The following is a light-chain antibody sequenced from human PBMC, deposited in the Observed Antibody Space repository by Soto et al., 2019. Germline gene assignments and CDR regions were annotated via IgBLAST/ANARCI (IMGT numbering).Light chain of an antibody. CDR1: SSDVGGYNY. V-gene: IGLV2-14*01. CDR2: EVS. J-gene: IGLJ2*01. Sequence: QSALTQPASVSGSPGQSITISCTGTSSDVGGYNYVSWYQQHPGKAPKLMIYEVSNRPSGVSNRFSGSKSDNTASLTISGLQAEDEADYYCSSYTSSSIFGGGTKVTVL. CDR3: SSYTSSSI.